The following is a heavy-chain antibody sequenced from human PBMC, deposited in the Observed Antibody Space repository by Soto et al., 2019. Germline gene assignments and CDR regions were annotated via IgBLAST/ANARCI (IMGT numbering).Heavy chain of an antibody. CDR2: IIPILGTA. CDR3: ARDCGSSGGSCRDY. V-gene: IGHV1-69*08. CDR1: GGTFSSYT. J-gene: IGHJ4*02. Sequence: SXKVSCKASGGTFSSYTISWVRQAPGQGLEWMGRIIPILGTANYAQKFQGRVTITADKSTSTAYMELSSLRSEDTAVYYCARDCGSSGGSCRDYWGQGTLVTVSS. D-gene: IGHD2-15*01.